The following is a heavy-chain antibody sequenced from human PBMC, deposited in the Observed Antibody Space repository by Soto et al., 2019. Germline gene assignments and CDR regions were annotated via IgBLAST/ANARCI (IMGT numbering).Heavy chain of an antibody. Sequence: PSETLSLTCTVSGGSISSYYWSWIRQPPGKGLEWIGYIYYSGSTNYNPSLKSRVTISLDTSKNQFSLNLTSVTAADTAVYYCARERIIHWNDEHNYFDPWGQGTRVTVAS. CDR3: ARERIIHWNDEHNYFDP. V-gene: IGHV4-59*01. CDR1: GGSISSYY. D-gene: IGHD1-1*01. CDR2: IYYSGST. J-gene: IGHJ5*02.